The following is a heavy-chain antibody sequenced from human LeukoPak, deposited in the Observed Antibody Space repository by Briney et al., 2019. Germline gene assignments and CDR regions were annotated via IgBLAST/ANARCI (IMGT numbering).Heavy chain of an antibody. CDR1: GFTFSDYW. D-gene: IGHD1-26*01. J-gene: IGHJ4*02. Sequence: GGSLRLSCAVSGFTFSDYWMTWVRQAPGKGLEWVANIKGDGSEEYSVDSVKGRFTISRDNAQNSLYLHMNSLRAEDTAVYYCVRDKIVGATKNDYWGQGILVTVSS. CDR3: VRDKIVGATKNDY. CDR2: IKGDGSEE. V-gene: IGHV3-7*03.